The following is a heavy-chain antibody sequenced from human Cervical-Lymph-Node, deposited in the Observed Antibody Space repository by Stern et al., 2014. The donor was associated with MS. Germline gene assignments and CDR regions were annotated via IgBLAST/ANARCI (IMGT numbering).Heavy chain of an antibody. D-gene: IGHD3-3*01. Sequence: QVQLVQSGSELKKPGASVTVSCKVSGYTFTNYLIHWVRQAPGQGLEWMGWINSNTGAPMYARDFAGRFVFSLDTSVTTAYLQISRLKTEDTAVYYCARDMSDFWSDYGHNWFDPWGQGTLVTVSS. CDR1: GYTFTNYL. CDR2: INSNTGAP. CDR3: ARDMSDFWSDYGHNWFDP. V-gene: IGHV7-4-1*02. J-gene: IGHJ5*02.